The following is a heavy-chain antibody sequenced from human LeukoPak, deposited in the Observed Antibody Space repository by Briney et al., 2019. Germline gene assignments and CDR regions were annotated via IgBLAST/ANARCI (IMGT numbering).Heavy chain of an antibody. CDR1: GFTFSSYA. D-gene: IGHD2-2*01. CDR3: ARTDTSSWGNIDC. CDR2: ISYDGSNK. V-gene: IGHV3-30-3*01. Sequence: PGGSLRLSCAASGFTFSSYAMHWVRQAPGKGLEWVAVISYDGSNKYYADSVKGRFTISRDNSKNTLYLQMNSLRAEDTAVYYCARTDTSSWGNIDCWGQRTLVTVSS. J-gene: IGHJ4*02.